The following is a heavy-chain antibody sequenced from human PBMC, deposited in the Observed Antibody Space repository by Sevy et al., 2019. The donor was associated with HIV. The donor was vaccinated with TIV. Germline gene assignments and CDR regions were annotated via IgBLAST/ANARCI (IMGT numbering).Heavy chain of an antibody. CDR1: GYSISSGYY. CDR2: IYHSGST. D-gene: IGHD3-10*01. CDR3: AGLSGSGSVNRQSYMDV. J-gene: IGHJ6*03. Sequence: SETLSLTCTVSGYSISSGYYWGWIRQPPGKGLEWIGSIYHSGSTYCNPSLKSRVTISVDTSKNQCSLKLRSVTATDTAVDDCAGLSGSGSVNRQSYMDVWGKGTTVTVSS. V-gene: IGHV4-38-2*02.